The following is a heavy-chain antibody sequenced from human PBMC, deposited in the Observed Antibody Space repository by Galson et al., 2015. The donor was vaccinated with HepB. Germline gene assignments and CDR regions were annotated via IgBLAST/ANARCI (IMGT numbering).Heavy chain of an antibody. CDR2: INHSGST. V-gene: IGHV4-34*01. CDR1: GGSFSGYY. D-gene: IGHD3-10*01. J-gene: IGHJ4*02. Sequence: QVQLQESGPGLVKPSKTLSLTCAVYGGSFSGYYWSWIRQPPGKGLEWIGEINHSGSTNYNPSLKSRVTLSVDTSKNQFSLKLSSVTAADTAVYYCARGGFYYGSRYYFDYWGQGTLVTVSS. CDR3: ARGGFYYGSRYYFDY.